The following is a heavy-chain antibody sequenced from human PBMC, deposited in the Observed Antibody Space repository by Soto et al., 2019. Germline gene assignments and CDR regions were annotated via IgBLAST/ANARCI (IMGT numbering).Heavy chain of an antibody. J-gene: IGHJ4*02. D-gene: IGHD4-17*01. CDR3: ARDRLGYGDYWYYFDY. V-gene: IGHV3-33*01. CDR2: IWYDGSNK. CDR1: GFTFSSYG. Sequence: QVQLVESGGGVVQPGRSLRLSCAASGFTFSSYGMHWVRQAPGKGLEWVAVIWYDGSNKYYADSVKGRFTISRDNSKNTLYLQMNSLRAEDTAVYYCARDRLGYGDYWYYFDYWGQGTLVTVSS.